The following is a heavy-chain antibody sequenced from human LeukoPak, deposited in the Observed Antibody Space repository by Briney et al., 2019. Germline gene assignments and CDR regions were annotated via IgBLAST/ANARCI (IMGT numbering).Heavy chain of an antibody. Sequence: GGSLRLPCAASGFTFDDYAMHWVRQAPGKGLEWVSGISWNSGSIGYADSVKGRFTISRDNAKNSLYLQMNSLRAEDTALYYCAKDRGAAAAQLYYFDYWGQGTLVTVSS. CDR2: ISWNSGSI. V-gene: IGHV3-9*01. D-gene: IGHD6-25*01. CDR1: GFTFDDYA. CDR3: AKDRGAAAAQLYYFDY. J-gene: IGHJ4*02.